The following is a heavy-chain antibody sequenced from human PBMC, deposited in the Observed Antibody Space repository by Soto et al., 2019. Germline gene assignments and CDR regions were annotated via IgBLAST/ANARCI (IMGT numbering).Heavy chain of an antibody. Sequence: SETLSLTCTVSGGSITSGGYYWSWIRQHPGKGLEWLGYIYDSGSTFYNPSLKSRITLSVDTSKNQFSLKLSSVTVADTAVYFCGRKKAGYFYGIDYWGQGTLVTVYS. CDR1: GGSITSGGYY. D-gene: IGHD3-10*01. CDR2: IYDSGST. V-gene: IGHV4-31*03. CDR3: GRKKAGYFYGIDY. J-gene: IGHJ4*02.